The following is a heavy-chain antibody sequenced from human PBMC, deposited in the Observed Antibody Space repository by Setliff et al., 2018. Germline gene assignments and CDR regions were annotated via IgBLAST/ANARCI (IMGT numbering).Heavy chain of an antibody. V-gene: IGHV4-39*07. D-gene: IGHD2-2*01. CDR2: IYYSGST. CDR1: GGSISSSSYY. CDR3: ARGVYCSSTSCSPGLNWFDP. Sequence: SETLSLTCTVSGGSISSSSYYWGWIRQPPGKGLEWIGSIYYSGSTNYNPSLKSRVTISVDTSKNQFSLKLSSVTAADTAVYYCARGVYCSSTSCSPGLNWFDPWGQGTLVTVSS. J-gene: IGHJ5*02.